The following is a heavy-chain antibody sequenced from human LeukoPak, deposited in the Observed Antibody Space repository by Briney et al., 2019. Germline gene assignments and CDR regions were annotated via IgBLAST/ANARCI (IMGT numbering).Heavy chain of an antibody. CDR3: AKDFQYSSGWYGYFQH. V-gene: IGHV3-30*04. CDR1: GFTFSSYA. D-gene: IGHD6-19*01. J-gene: IGHJ1*01. CDR2: ISYDGSNK. Sequence: GGSLRLSCAASGFTFSSYAMHWVRQAPGKGQEWVAVISYDGSNKYFADSVKGRFTISRDNSKNTLYLQMNSLRAEDTAVYYCAKDFQYSSGWYGYFQHWGQGTLVTVSS.